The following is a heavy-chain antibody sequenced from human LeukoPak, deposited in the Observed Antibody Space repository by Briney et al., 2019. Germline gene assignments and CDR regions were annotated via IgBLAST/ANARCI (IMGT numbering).Heavy chain of an antibody. CDR1: GGSLSGYY. D-gene: IGHD6-13*01. Sequence: SETLSLTCAVYGGSLSGYYGRWIRQPPGKALECIGEINHSGSTHYNPPLKSRVPISIDTSNSQFSLKLSSVTAADTAVYYCAREPQLSSSSWYRIDAFDIWGQETMVTVSS. J-gene: IGHJ3*02. V-gene: IGHV4-34*01. CDR2: INHSGST. CDR3: AREPQLSSSSWYRIDAFDI.